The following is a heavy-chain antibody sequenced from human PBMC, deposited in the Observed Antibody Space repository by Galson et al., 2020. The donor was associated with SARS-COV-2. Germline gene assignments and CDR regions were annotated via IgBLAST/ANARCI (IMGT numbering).Heavy chain of an antibody. CDR2: INYSGST. J-gene: IGHJ5*02. V-gene: IGHV4-59*13. Sequence: SETLSLTCTVSGGPISSYYWSWIRQPPGKGLEWIGNINYSGSTNYNPSLKSRATISVDTSKNQFSLKLSSVTAADTAVYYCARDSTQLWGGWFDPWGQGTLVTVSS. CDR3: ARDSTQLWGGWFDP. CDR1: GGPISSYY. D-gene: IGHD5-18*01.